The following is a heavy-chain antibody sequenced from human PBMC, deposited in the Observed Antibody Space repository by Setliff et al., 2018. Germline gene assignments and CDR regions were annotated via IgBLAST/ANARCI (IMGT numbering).Heavy chain of an antibody. CDR3: ARTESPDTYGDPDDAFDI. Sequence: GGSLRLSCAASGFTFSNYYMTWIRQAPGKGLEWISYIHDSGNPTYYADSVKGRFTVSRDNAKNSLYLQMTSLRAEDTAVYYCARTESPDTYGDPDDAFDIGGQGTMVTVSS. V-gene: IGHV3-11*04. D-gene: IGHD4-17*01. J-gene: IGHJ3*02. CDR1: GFTFSNYY. CDR2: IHDSGNPT.